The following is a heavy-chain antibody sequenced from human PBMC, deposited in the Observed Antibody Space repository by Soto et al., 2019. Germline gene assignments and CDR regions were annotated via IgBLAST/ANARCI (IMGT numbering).Heavy chain of an antibody. D-gene: IGHD6-25*01. Sequence: PSETLSLTCAVYGGYFSGYYWSCIRQPPGKGLEWIGEINHIGSTNYNPSLKSRVTISVDTPKNQFSLKLSSVTAADTALYYCARRLSATYYHYYMDVWGKGSTVSVSS. CDR1: GGYFSGYY. V-gene: IGHV4-34*01. CDR3: ARRLSATYYHYYMDV. J-gene: IGHJ6*03. CDR2: INHIGST.